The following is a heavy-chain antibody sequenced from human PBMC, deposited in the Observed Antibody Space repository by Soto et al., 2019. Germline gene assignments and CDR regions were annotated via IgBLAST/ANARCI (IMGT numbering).Heavy chain of an antibody. CDR1: GFSFSGYW. Sequence: EVQLVESGGGLVQPGGSLRLSCATSGFSFSGYWIHWVRQAPGKGLVWVSHINGDGSSTNYADSVKGRFTISRDYAKKTLYLQMNSLRVEDTAVYYCARGGAYIYGPQYDWGLGTLVTVSS. V-gene: IGHV3-74*01. J-gene: IGHJ4*02. D-gene: IGHD5-18*01. CDR3: ARGGAYIYGPQYD. CDR2: INGDGSST.